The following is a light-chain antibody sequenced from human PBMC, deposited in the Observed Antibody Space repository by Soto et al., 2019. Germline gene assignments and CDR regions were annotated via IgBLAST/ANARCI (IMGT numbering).Light chain of an antibody. Sequence: RVMTQSPATLSVSPGERATLSCRASQSVNSNLAWYQQKPGQAPRLLIYGASTRDTGIPARFSGSGSGTEFTLTISSLQSEDFAVYYCQQYNNWPWTFGQGTKVEIK. CDR3: QQYNNWPWT. CDR1: QSVNSN. J-gene: IGKJ1*01. V-gene: IGKV3-15*01. CDR2: GAS.